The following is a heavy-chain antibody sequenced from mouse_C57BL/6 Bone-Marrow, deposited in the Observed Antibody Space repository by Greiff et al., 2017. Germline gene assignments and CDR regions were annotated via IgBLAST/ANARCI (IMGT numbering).Heavy chain of an antibody. CDR2: IYIGNGYT. CDR3: ARTWPDYYGSSPFDY. CDR1: GYTFTSYG. V-gene: IGHV1-58*01. D-gene: IGHD1-1*01. Sequence: EVKLVESGAELVRPGSSVKMSCKTSGYTFTSYGVNWVKQRPGQGLEWIGYIYIGNGYTEYNEKFKGKATLTSDTSSSTAYMQLSSLTSEDSAIYFCARTWPDYYGSSPFDYWGQGTTLTVSS. J-gene: IGHJ2*01.